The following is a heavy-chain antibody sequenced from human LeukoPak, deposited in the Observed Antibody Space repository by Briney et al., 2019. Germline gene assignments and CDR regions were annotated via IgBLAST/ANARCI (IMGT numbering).Heavy chain of an antibody. CDR3: TTGWELLGVRGLGS. D-gene: IGHD1-26*01. Sequence: PGGSLRLSCAASGFIFSNAWMSWVRQAPGKGLEWVGRIKSKTDGGTTDYAAPVKGRFTISRDDSKNTLYLQMNSLKTEDTAVCYCTTGWELLGVRGLGSWGQGALVTVSS. CDR1: GFIFSNAW. J-gene: IGHJ4*02. CDR2: IKSKTDGGTT. V-gene: IGHV3-15*01.